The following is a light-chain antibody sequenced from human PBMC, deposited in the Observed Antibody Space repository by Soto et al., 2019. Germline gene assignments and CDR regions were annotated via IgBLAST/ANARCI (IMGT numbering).Light chain of an antibody. CDR2: GAS. J-gene: IGKJ4*01. Sequence: EIMLTQSPGTLSLSPGDRATLSCRASQSVAGSSLAWYQQKPDQAPRLLIFGASNRATGIPARFSGSGSGTDFSLIINGLEPEDFAVYFCQQYNSWVTFGGGTRVEI. V-gene: IGKV3-20*01. CDR1: QSVAGSS. CDR3: QQYNSWVT.